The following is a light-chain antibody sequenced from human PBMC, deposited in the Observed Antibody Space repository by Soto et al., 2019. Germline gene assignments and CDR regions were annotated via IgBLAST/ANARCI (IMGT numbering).Light chain of an antibody. Sequence: EVVMTQSPATLSVSPGERATLSCRASQSVNANLAWYQQKPGQAPRLLIHGAPNRATGIPARFSGSGFGTDFIHTLSRLQSEDFAVYYCQQYNTWLWTFGQGTKVEI. V-gene: IGKV3-15*01. CDR3: QQYNTWLWT. J-gene: IGKJ1*01. CDR1: QSVNAN. CDR2: GAP.